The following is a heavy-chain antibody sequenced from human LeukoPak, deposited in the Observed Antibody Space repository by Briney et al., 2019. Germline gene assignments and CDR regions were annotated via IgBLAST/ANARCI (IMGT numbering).Heavy chain of an antibody. J-gene: IGHJ1*01. CDR1: GFIVSSNY. CDR2: IYSGGST. Sequence: GGSLRLSCAASGFIVSSNYMSWVRQAPGKGLEWVSVIYSGGSTYYADSVKGRFTISRDNSKNTPYLQMNSLRAEDTAVYYCAKDEAYCGGDCYSAEYFQHWGQGTLVTVSS. D-gene: IGHD2-21*02. CDR3: AKDEAYCGGDCYSAEYFQH. V-gene: IGHV3-53*01.